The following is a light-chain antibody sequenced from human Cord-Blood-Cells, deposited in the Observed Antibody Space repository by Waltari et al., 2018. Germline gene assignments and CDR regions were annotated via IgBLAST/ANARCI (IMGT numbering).Light chain of an antibody. J-gene: IGKJ4*01. V-gene: IGKV2-28*01. CDR3: MQALQTPLT. Sequence: DIVMTQSPLSLPVTPGEPASISCRSSPSLLHSNAYNYLDWYLQKPGQSPQLLISLGSNRASGVPDRFSGSGSGTDFTLKISRVEAEDVGVYYCMQALQTPLTFGGGTKVEIK. CDR1: PSLLHSNAYNY. CDR2: LGS.